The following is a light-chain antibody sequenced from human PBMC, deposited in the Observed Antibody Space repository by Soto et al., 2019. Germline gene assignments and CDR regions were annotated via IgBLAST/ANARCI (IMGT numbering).Light chain of an antibody. J-gene: IGLJ3*02. V-gene: IGLV1-47*01. CDR1: SSNIGSNY. CDR2: RNN. CDR3: GGWDDSLSGLV. Sequence: QSVLTQPPSASGTPGQRVNISCSGTSSNIGSNYVYWYRQLPGTAPKLLIQRNNNRPSGVPARFSGSKSGTSASLAISGLRAEDEADYYCGGWDDSLSGLVFGGGTKVTVL.